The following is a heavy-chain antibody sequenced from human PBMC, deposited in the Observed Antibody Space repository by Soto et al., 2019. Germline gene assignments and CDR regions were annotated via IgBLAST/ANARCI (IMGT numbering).Heavy chain of an antibody. Sequence: QVQLVQSGAEVLKPGSSVKVSCKASGDTFDTFAISWVRQAPGQGLEWMGGIIPIFRPPDYAQKFQGRVTMTADVSTSTAYMELSSLRSEDTAVYYWARNKDREQLGGNYYYALDVWGQGTTVTVSS. CDR2: IIPIFRPP. D-gene: IGHD1-1*01. V-gene: IGHV1-69*12. CDR1: GDTFDTFA. CDR3: ARNKDREQLGGNYYYALDV. J-gene: IGHJ6*02.